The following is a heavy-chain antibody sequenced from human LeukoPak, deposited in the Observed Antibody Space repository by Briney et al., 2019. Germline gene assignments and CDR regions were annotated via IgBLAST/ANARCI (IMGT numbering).Heavy chain of an antibody. Sequence: SVKVSCKASGGTFSSYAISWVRQAPGQGLEWMGGIIPIFGTANYAQKFQGRVTITADKSTSTAYMELSSLRSEDTAAYYCASLADIVVVPAAIGGYYYYYGMDGWGKGTTVTVSS. J-gene: IGHJ6*04. CDR3: ASLADIVVVPAAIGGYYYYYGMDG. D-gene: IGHD2-2*01. CDR2: IIPIFGTA. V-gene: IGHV1-69*06. CDR1: GGTFSSYA.